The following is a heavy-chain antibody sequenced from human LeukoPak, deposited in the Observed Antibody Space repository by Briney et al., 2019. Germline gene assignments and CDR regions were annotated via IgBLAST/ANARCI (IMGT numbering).Heavy chain of an antibody. V-gene: IGHV4-61*02. J-gene: IGHJ5*02. CDR1: GGSISSGSYY. CDR2: IYTSGST. Sequence: SQTLSLTCTVSGGSISSGSYYWSWIRQPAGKGLEWIGRIYTSGSTNYNPSLKSPVTISVETSKNQFSLKLSSVTAADTAVYYCARVRYYGSGSYATARSLFDPWGQGTLVTVSS. D-gene: IGHD3-10*01. CDR3: ARVRYYGSGSYATARSLFDP.